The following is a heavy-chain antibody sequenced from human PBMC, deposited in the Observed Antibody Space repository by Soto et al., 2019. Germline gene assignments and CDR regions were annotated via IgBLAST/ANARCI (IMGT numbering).Heavy chain of an antibody. Sequence: GSLRLSCAASGFSFSDYAMSWVRQAPGKGLEWVSVISESGGSTHYADSVRGRFTVSRDNSKNSLSLRMNSLRDEDTAVYFCAKRSPYSSGWYSPIFDYWGQGALVTVSS. J-gene: IGHJ4*02. CDR1: GFSFSDYA. CDR3: AKRSPYSSGWYSPIFDY. CDR2: ISESGGST. D-gene: IGHD6-13*01. V-gene: IGHV3-23*01.